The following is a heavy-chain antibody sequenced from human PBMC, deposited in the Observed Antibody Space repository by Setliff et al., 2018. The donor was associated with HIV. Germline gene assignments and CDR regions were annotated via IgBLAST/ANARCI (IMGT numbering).Heavy chain of an antibody. V-gene: IGHV4-34*01. CDR2: INHSGST. D-gene: IGHD3-10*01. Sequence: SETLSLTCGVYGGSFSGYYWSWIRQPPGKGLEWIGEINHSGSTNYNPSLKSRITISVDTSKNQFSLKVNSVTAADTAVYYCANSGRKIYYNTATYYHFDYWGRGILVTVSS. CDR1: GGSFSGYY. J-gene: IGHJ4*02. CDR3: ANSGRKIYYNTATYYHFDY.